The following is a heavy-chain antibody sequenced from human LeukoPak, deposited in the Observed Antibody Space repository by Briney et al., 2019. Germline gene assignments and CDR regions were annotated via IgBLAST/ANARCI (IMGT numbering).Heavy chain of an antibody. D-gene: IGHD6-13*01. Sequence: GGSLRLSCATSGFTFGSYDMHWVRQAPGKGLEWVALISYGGSNKYYADSVKGRFTISRDNSKNTLYLQMNSLRADDTAVYYCAKEPIISAAGTFDFWGQGALVTVSS. CDR1: GFTFGSYD. V-gene: IGHV3-30*18. CDR2: ISYGGSNK. CDR3: AKEPIISAAGTFDF. J-gene: IGHJ4*02.